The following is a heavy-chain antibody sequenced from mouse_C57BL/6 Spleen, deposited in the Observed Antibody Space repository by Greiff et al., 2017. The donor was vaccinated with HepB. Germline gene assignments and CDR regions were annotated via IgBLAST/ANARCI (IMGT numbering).Heavy chain of an antibody. V-gene: IGHV1-42*01. CDR2: INPSTGGT. CDR1: GYSFTGYY. CDR3: ARREDGNPYWYFDV. D-gene: IGHD2-1*01. Sequence: VHVKQSGPELVKPGASVKISCKASGYSFTGYYMNWVKQSPEKSLEWIGEINPSTGGTTYNQKFKAKATLTVDKSSSTAYMQLKSLTSEDSAVYYSARREDGNPYWYFDVWGTGTTVTVSS. J-gene: IGHJ1*03.